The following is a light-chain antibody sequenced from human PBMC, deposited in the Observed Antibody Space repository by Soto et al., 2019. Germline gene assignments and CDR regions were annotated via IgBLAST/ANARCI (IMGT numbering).Light chain of an antibody. CDR2: AAS. J-gene: IGKJ4*01. CDR3: QRRYSTPVT. Sequence: DRQSAESGNTVARCGRRRIAKTIRASETISSWLAWYQQKPGKGPKLLIYAASSLQSGVPSRFSGSGHGTAFTLALRTLQPDDSATPYCQRRYSTPVTFGGGTKVDIK. CDR1: ETISSW. V-gene: IGKV1-39*01.